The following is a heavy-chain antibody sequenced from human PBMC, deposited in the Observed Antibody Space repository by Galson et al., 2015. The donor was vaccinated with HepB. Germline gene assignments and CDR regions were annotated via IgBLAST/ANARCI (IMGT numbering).Heavy chain of an antibody. Sequence: QSGAEVKKPGESLKISCKGSGSTFTSYWIGWVRQMPGKGLEWMGIIYPDDSDTRYSPSFQGQVTISVDKSINTAYLQWSSLKASDTAMYYCARGSAAKDWFDPWGQGTLVTVSS. J-gene: IGHJ5*02. CDR3: ARGSAAKDWFDP. CDR1: GSTFTSYW. CDR2: IYPDDSDT. V-gene: IGHV5-51*01. D-gene: IGHD2-15*01.